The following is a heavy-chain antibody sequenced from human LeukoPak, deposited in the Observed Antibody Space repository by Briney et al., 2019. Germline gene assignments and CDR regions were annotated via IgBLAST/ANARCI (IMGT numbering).Heavy chain of an antibody. D-gene: IGHD1-1*01. CDR2: IYYTGST. CDR3: ARDVWIGGTPGDWFDP. CDR1: SGSIDSYY. Sequence: SETLSLTCSVSSGSIDSYYWSWIRQPPGKGLEWIGSIYYTGSTNYSPSLRSRVTISVDTSKNQFSLKLSSVTAADTAVYYCARDVWIGGTPGDWFDPWGQGTLVTVSS. V-gene: IGHV4-59*12. J-gene: IGHJ5*02.